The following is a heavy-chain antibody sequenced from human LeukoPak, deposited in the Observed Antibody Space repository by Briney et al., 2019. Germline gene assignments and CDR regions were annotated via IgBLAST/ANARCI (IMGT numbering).Heavy chain of an antibody. CDR1: GFTFDDYG. V-gene: IGHV3-20*04. D-gene: IGHD3-3*01. J-gene: IGHJ4*02. CDR3: ARDRKLFGVQGGYYFDY. Sequence: GGSLRLSCAASGFTFDDYGMSWVRQAPGKGLEWVSGINWNGGSTGYTDSVKGRFTISRDNAKNSLYLQMNSLRAEDTALYYCARDRKLFGVQGGYYFDYWGQGTLVTVSS. CDR2: INWNGGST.